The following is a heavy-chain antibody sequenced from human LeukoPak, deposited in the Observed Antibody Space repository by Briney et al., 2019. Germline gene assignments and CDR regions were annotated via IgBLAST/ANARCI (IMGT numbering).Heavy chain of an antibody. V-gene: IGHV1-8*01. CDR1: GYTFTSYD. CDR2: MNPNSGNT. Sequence: ASVKVSCKASGYTFTSYDINWVRQATGQGLEWMGWMNPNSGNTGYAQKFQGRVTMTRNTSISTAYMELSSLRSEDTAVYYCARGDDSSGWYSYYYYYMDVWGEGTTVTVSS. CDR3: ARGDDSSGWYSYYYYYMDV. D-gene: IGHD6-19*01. J-gene: IGHJ6*03.